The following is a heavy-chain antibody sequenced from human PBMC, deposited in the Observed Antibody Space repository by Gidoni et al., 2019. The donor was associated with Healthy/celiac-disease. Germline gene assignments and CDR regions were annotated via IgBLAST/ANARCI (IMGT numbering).Heavy chain of an antibody. D-gene: IGHD6-6*01. J-gene: IGHJ4*02. V-gene: IGHV3-21*01. CDR2: ISSSSSYI. Sequence: EVQLVESGGGLVKPGGSLRRCCAASGFTFSSYSMHWVRQAPGKGLEWVSSISSSSSYIYYSDSVKGRFPISRDNAKNSLYLQMNSLGAEDTAVYYCARGASSSVDYWGQGTLVTVSS. CDR1: GFTFSSYS. CDR3: ARGASSSVDY.